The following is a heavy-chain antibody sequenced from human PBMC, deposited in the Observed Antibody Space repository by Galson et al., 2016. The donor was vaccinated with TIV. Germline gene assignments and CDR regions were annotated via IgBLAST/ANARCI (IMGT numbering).Heavy chain of an antibody. CDR2: ISLSGTTT. D-gene: IGHD1-26*01. CDR1: GFSAGNYV. Sequence: LRLSCAASGFSAGNYVMSWVRQAPGKGLEWVSGISLSGTTTYYADSVRGRFTISRDNSKNTLYLQMNSLTIEDTADYYCATSTVGENIYYYGMDVWGHGTTVTVSS. J-gene: IGHJ6*02. V-gene: IGHV3-23*01. CDR3: ATSTVGENIYYYGMDV.